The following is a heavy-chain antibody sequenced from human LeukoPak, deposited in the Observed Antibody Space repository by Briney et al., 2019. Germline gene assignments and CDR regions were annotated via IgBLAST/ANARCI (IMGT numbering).Heavy chain of an antibody. Sequence: GGSLRLSCAASGFTFDDYAMHWVRQAPGKGLEWVSGISWNSGSIGYADSVKGRFTISRDNSKNALYLQMNSLRAEDTAVYYCAKDVEAVAGTSDYWGQGTLVTVSS. CDR2: ISWNSGSI. V-gene: IGHV3-9*01. CDR1: GFTFDDYA. J-gene: IGHJ4*02. CDR3: AKDVEAVAGTSDY. D-gene: IGHD6-19*01.